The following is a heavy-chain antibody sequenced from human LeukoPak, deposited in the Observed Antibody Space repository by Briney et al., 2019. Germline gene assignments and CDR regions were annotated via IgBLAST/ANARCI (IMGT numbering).Heavy chain of an antibody. J-gene: IGHJ6*02. Sequence: GGSLRLSCVASGFTFSSYSMHWVRQAPGKGLVWVSRIFVDGSSTSYADSVKGRFTISRDNTKNTLYLQMSSLRDDDTAVYYCARAGASYAMDVWGQGTTVTVSS. CDR1: GFTFSSYS. D-gene: IGHD1-14*01. V-gene: IGHV3-74*01. CDR3: ARAGASYAMDV. CDR2: IFVDGSST.